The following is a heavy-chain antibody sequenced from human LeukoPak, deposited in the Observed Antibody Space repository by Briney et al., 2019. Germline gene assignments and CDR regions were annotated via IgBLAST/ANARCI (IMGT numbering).Heavy chain of an antibody. CDR3: ARGRSGWSTTGNAFDI. CDR2: TRNKANSYTT. V-gene: IGHV3-72*01. J-gene: IGHJ3*02. CDR1: GFTFSDHY. D-gene: IGHD6-19*01. Sequence: GGSLRLSCEGSGFTFSDHYMDWVRQAPGKGLEWVGRTRNKANSYTTEYAASVKGRFTISRDDSKNSLYLQMNSLKTEDTAVYYCARGRSGWSTTGNAFDIWGQGTMVTVSS.